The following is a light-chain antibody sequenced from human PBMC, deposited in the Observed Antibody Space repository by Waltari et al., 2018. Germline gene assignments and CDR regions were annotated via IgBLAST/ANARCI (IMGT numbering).Light chain of an antibody. J-gene: IGKJ1*01. CDR1: RNLLYSPNNKND. CDR2: WAS. Sequence: DYVLTHSPDSVAESLGERATINCKSSRNLLYSPNNKNDLARFQQKAGQSPKLLIYWASSRESGVPDRFSGSGSGSDFTLTISSLQAEDVAVYYCQQYYANPRTFGQGTRVEIK. V-gene: IGKV4-1*01. CDR3: QQYYANPRT.